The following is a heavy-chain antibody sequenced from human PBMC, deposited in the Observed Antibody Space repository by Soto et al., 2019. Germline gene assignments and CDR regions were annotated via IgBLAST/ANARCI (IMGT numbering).Heavy chain of an antibody. D-gene: IGHD3-10*01. CDR2: IIPIFGTA. CDR1: GGTFSSYA. J-gene: IGHJ6*02. Sequence: QVQLVQSGAEVKKPGSSVKVSCKASGGTFSSYAISWVRQAPGQGLEWMGGIIPIFGTANYAQKFQGRVTITADESTSTAYMELSSLRSEDTAVYYWASNPGEGRYYYYYYGMDVWGQGTTVTVSS. V-gene: IGHV1-69*01. CDR3: ASNPGEGRYYYYYYGMDV.